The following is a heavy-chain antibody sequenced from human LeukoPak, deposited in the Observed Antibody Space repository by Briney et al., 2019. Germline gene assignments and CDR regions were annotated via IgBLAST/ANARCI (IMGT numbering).Heavy chain of an antibody. V-gene: IGHV3-30*04. J-gene: IGHJ4*02. Sequence: PGGSLRLSCAASGFTFSSCAMHWVRQAPGKGLEWVAVISYDGSNKYYADSVEGRFTISRDNSKNTLYLQMNSLRAEDTAVYYCARDPVATINYFDYWGQGTLVTVSS. D-gene: IGHD5-12*01. CDR3: ARDPVATINYFDY. CDR1: GFTFSSCA. CDR2: ISYDGSNK.